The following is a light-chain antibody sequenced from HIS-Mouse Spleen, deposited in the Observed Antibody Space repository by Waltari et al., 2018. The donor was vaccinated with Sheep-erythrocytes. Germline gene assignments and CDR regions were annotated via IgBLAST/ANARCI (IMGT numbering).Light chain of an antibody. J-gene: IGLJ3*02. V-gene: IGLV1-47*01. CDR3: AAWDDSLSGNWV. CDR1: SSNIGSNY. Sequence: QSVLTQPPSASGTPGQRVTISCSGSSSNIGSNYVYWYQQLPGTAPKLPIYRNNPRPSGVPDRFSGSKAGTSASLAISGLRSEDEADYYCAAWDDSLSGNWVFGGGTKLTVL. CDR2: RNN.